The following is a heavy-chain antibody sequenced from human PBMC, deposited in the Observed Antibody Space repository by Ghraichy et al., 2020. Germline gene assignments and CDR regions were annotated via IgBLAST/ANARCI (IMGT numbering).Heavy chain of an antibody. CDR1: RFIFSDYS. Sequence: GGSLRLSCTISRFIFSDYSMNWVRQAPGKGLEWVSTISRNGADTYYADSVKGRFTIARDNSKDTLYLQMNSLTPDDTAVYSCARCLKGSSSWTRHYIYGMDVWGQGTTVTVSS. D-gene: IGHD6-13*01. CDR2: ISRNGADT. V-gene: IGHV3-23*01. J-gene: IGHJ6*02. CDR3: ARCLKGSSSWTRHYIYGMDV.